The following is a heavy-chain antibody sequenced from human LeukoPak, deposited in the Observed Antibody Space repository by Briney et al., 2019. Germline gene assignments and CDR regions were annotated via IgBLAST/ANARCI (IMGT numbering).Heavy chain of an antibody. Sequence: GGSLRLSCAASGFTFSSYAMSWVRQAPGKGLEWVSAISGSGGSTYYADSVKGRFTISRDNSKNTLYLQMNSLRAEDTAVYYCARSAKSSHSTYSVVVPAAMRGDYYYYYGMDVWGKGTTVTVYS. D-gene: IGHD2-2*01. J-gene: IGHJ6*04. CDR1: GFTFSSYA. V-gene: IGHV3-23*01. CDR2: ISGSGGST. CDR3: ARSAKSSHSTYSVVVPAAMRGDYYYYYGMDV.